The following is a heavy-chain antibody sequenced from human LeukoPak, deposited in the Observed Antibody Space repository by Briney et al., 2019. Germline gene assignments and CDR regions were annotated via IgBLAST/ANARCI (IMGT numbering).Heavy chain of an antibody. J-gene: IGHJ4*02. CDR3: ARRAGDYSHPYDY. V-gene: IGHV3-23*01. D-gene: IGHD3-22*01. Sequence: GGSLRLSCAASGFTFSTYAMTWVRQAPGKGLEWVSLISGTGGSTYYADSVKGRFTISRDNSKNTVHLQMNSLRAEDTAMYYCARRAGDYSHPYDYWGQGTLVTVSS. CDR2: ISGTGGST. CDR1: GFTFSTYA.